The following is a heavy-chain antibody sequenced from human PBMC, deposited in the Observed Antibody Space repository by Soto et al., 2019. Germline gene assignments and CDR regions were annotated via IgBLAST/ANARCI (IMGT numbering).Heavy chain of an antibody. CDR2: ISGSGDGT. CDR1: GFTFSSFA. CDR3: AGPGYSSQDY. V-gene: IGHV3-23*01. Sequence: GGSLRLSCAASGFTFSSFALSWVRQAPEKGLEWVSAISGSGDGTDYADSVKGRFTISRDNSKNTLYLQMNSLRAEDTAVYYCAGPGYSSQDYWGQGALVTVSS. J-gene: IGHJ4*02. D-gene: IGHD5-18*01.